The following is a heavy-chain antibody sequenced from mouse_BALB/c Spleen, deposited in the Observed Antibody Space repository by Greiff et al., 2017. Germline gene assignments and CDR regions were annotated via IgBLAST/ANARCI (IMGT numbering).Heavy chain of an antibody. J-gene: IGHJ3*01. D-gene: IGHD2-1*01. CDR3: ARYGNYLAWFAF. V-gene: IGHV1-63*02. CDR1: GYTFTNYW. CDR2: IYPGGGYT. Sequence: VQVVESGAELVRPGTSVKMSCKAAGYTFTNYWIGWVKQRPGHGLEWIGDIYPGGGYTNYNEKFKGKATLTADTSSSTAYMQLSSLTSEDSSVYYFARYGNYLAWFAFWGQGTLVTVSA.